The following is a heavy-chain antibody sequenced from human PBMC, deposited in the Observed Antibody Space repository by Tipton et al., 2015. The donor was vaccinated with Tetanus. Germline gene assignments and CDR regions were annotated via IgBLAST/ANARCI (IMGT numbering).Heavy chain of an antibody. D-gene: IGHD2-15*01. CDR3: ARPDRYCSGGSCYLALDY. CDR2: ISAYNGDT. J-gene: IGHJ4*02. V-gene: IGHV1-18*01. CDR1: GYTFSNYG. Sequence: QSGAEVKKPGASVKVSCKTSGYTFSNYGVSWVRQAPGRGLEWMGWISAYNGDTNTAQNLQGRVTMTTDTSTSTASMEVRSLTYDDTAVYYCARPDRYCSGGSCYLALDYWGQGTLVTVSS.